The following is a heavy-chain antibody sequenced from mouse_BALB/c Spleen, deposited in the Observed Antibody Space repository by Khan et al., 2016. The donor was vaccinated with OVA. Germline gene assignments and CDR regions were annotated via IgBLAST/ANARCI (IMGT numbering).Heavy chain of an antibody. J-gene: IGHJ2*01. CDR2: ISYSGRT. CDR1: GYSITSDYA. D-gene: IGHD1-1*01. CDR3: ASSVTITTVVATDFDY. V-gene: IGHV3-2*02. Sequence: VQLKESGPGLVNPSQSLSLTCTVTGYSITSDYAWNWIRQFPGNKLEWMGYISYSGRTSYNPSLKSRISITRDLSKNQVFLQLNSVTTADTATYFGASSVTITTVVATDFDYWGQGTTLTVSS.